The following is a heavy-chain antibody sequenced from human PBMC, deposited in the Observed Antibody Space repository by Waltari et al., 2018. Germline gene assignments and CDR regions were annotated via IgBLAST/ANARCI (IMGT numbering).Heavy chain of an antibody. CDR3: ASGLGYMDY. Sequence: QVQLVESGGGVVQPGRSLRLSCAASGFTFSSYGMHRVRQAPGKGLEWVAVIWYDGSNKYYADSVKGRFTISRDNSKNTLYLQMNSLRAEDTAVYYCASGLGYMDYWGQGTLVTVSS. CDR1: GFTFSSYG. D-gene: IGHD1-1*01. J-gene: IGHJ4*02. CDR2: IWYDGSNK. V-gene: IGHV3-33*01.